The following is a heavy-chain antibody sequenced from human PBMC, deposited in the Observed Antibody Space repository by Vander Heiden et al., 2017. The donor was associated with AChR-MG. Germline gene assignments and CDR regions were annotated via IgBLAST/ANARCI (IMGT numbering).Heavy chain of an antibody. V-gene: IGHV3-23*01. D-gene: IGHD3-22*01. CDR1: GFTFSSYA. Sequence: EVQLLESGGGLVQPGGSLRLSCAASGFTFSSYAMSWVRQAAGKGLEWVSAISGSGGSTYYADSVKGRFTISRDNSKNTLYLQMNSLRAEDTAVYYCAKDKGAPRYYYDSNRDDAFDIWGQGTMVTVSS. CDR2: ISGSGGST. J-gene: IGHJ3*02. CDR3: AKDKGAPRYYYDSNRDDAFDI.